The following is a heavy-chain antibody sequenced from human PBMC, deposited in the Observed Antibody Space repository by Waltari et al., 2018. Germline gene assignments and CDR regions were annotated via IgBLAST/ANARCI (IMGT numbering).Heavy chain of an antibody. CDR2: INHSGST. D-gene: IGHD3-10*01. CDR3: ASLREGSGSYYPPEFDY. CDR1: GGSFSGSY. J-gene: IGHJ4*02. V-gene: IGHV4-34*01. Sequence: QVQLQQWGAGLLKPSETLSLTCAVYGGSFSGSYWSWIRQPPGKGLEWIGEINHSGSTNYNPSLKSRVTISVDTSKNQFSLKLSSVTAADTAVYYCASLREGSGSYYPPEFDYWGQGTLVTVSS.